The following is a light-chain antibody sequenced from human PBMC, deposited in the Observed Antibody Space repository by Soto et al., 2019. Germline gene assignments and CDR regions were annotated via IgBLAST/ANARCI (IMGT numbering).Light chain of an antibody. CDR2: DVT. V-gene: IGLV2-14*03. J-gene: IGLJ2*01. Sequence: QSALTQPASVSGSPGQSITISCTGTSSDVGGYNYVSWYQQHPGKAPKLMIYDVTNRPSGVSNRFSGSKSGNTASPTISGLQADDEADYYCNSYTTSSTVVFGGGTKVTVL. CDR3: NSYTTSSTVV. CDR1: SSDVGGYNY.